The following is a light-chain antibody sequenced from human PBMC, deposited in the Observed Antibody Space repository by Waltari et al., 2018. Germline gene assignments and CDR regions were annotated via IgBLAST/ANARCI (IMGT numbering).Light chain of an antibody. CDR1: QSISSY. CDR3: QQGYSTPRT. J-gene: IGKJ1*01. Sequence: DIQMTQSPSSLSASVGDRVTITCRASQSISSYLNWYQQKPGKATKLLIYAASSLQSGVPSRFSGSGSGTDFTLTISSLQPEDFATYFCQQGYSTPRTFGQGTKVEIK. V-gene: IGKV1-39*01. CDR2: AAS.